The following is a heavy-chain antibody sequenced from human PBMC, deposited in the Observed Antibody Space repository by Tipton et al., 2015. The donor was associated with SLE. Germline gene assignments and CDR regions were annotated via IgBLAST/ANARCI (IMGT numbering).Heavy chain of an antibody. CDR1: GGSFSGYY. CDR3: ARRRGSGRSFDY. V-gene: IGHV4-34*01. CDR2: INHSGST. D-gene: IGHD3-10*01. J-gene: IGHJ4*02. Sequence: TLSLTCAVYGGSFSGYYWSWIRQPPGKGLEWIGEINHSGSTIYNPSLKSRVTISVDTSKNQFSLKLSSVTAADTAVYYCARRRGSGRSFDYWGQGTLVTVSS.